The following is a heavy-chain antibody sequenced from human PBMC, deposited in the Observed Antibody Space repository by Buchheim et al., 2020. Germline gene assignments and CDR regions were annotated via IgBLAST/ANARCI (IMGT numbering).Heavy chain of an antibody. CDR2: IRGSGGAI. J-gene: IGHJ6*02. CDR3: ARVYDYGDYYYYGMDV. CDR1: GFTFSDYY. V-gene: IGHV3-11*04. Sequence: QVQVVESGGGLVQPGGSLRLSCTASGFTFSDYYMSWIRQAPGQGLEWVSYIRGSGGAIFYADSVKGRFTISRDNAKSSLFLQMNSLRAEDTAVYYCARVYDYGDYYYYGMDVWGQGTT. D-gene: IGHD4-17*01.